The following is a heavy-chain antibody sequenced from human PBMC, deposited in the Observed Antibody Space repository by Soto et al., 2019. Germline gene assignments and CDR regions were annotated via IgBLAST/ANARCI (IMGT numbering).Heavy chain of an antibody. V-gene: IGHV3-48*03. CDR3: ARVWLQWDAFDI. CDR1: GFTFSSYE. CDR2: ISSSGSTI. J-gene: IGHJ3*02. Sequence: GGSLRLSCAASGFTFSSYEMNWVRQAPGKGLEWVSYISSSGSTIYYADSVKGRFTISRDNAKNSLYLQMNSLRAEDTAVYYCARVWLQWDAFDIWGQGTMVTVSS. D-gene: IGHD5-12*01.